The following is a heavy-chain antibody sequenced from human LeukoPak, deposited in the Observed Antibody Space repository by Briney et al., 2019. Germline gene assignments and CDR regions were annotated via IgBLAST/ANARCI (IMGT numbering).Heavy chain of an antibody. V-gene: IGHV3-74*03. CDR3: ARDKAGYCGGGSCP. CDR2: ISGDGTTT. D-gene: IGHD2-15*01. CDR1: GFTFSDYW. J-gene: IGHJ5*02. Sequence: GGSLRLSCVASGFTFSDYWMHWVRQAPGKGLVWVARISGDGTTTTYADSVKGRFTISRDNAKTTVYLQMNSLRADDTAVYYCARDKAGYCGGGSCPWGQGTLVTVSS.